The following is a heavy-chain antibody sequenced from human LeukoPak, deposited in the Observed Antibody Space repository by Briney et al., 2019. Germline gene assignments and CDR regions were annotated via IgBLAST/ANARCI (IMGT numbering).Heavy chain of an antibody. CDR1: GDSVTSGGYF. CDR2: ISNSGTT. V-gene: IGHV4-31*03. D-gene: IGHD2-21*02. CDR3: ARDVVVTSSPDAFDI. Sequence: PSETLSLTCTVSGDSVTSGGYFWTWIRQHPGKCLEWIGYISNSGTTSYNPSVKSRVSISVDVSNNQFSLRLSSVTAADTAVYYCARDVVVTSSPDAFDIWGQGTLVTVSS. J-gene: IGHJ4*02.